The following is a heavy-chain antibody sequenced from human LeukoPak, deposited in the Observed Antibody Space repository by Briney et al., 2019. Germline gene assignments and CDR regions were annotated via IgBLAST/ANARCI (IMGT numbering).Heavy chain of an antibody. CDR2: IYSGDST. J-gene: IGHJ4*02. D-gene: IGHD3-22*01. CDR1: GVTVSSNY. V-gene: IGHV3-53*01. Sequence: GGSLRLSCAASGVTVSSNYMSWVRQAPGKGLEWVSVIYSGDSTYYADSVKGRFTISRDNSKNTLHLQMNSLRAEDTAIYYCAKQAYDSPRTDFDYWGQGTLVTVSS. CDR3: AKQAYDSPRTDFDY.